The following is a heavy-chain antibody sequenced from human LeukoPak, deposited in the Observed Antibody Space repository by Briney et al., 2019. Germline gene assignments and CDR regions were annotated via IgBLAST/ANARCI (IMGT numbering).Heavy chain of an antibody. Sequence: GGSLRLSCAASGFAFSSYGMHWVRQAPGKGLEWVAVISNDASNKYYADSVKGRFTISRDNSKTTLYLQMNSLRAEDTAVYYCAEDLGGIMVFLGLDYWGQGTLVTVSS. CDR2: ISNDASNK. CDR1: GFAFSSYG. D-gene: IGHD1-26*01. CDR3: AEDLGGIMVFLGLDY. J-gene: IGHJ4*02. V-gene: IGHV3-30*18.